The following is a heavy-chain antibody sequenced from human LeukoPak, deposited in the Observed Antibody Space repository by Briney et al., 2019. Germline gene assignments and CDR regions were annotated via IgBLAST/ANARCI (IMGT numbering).Heavy chain of an antibody. V-gene: IGHV4-30-4*08. CDR3: ARARGYCTNGVCYTPPYFDY. J-gene: IGHJ4*02. Sequence: SETLSLTCTVSGGSISSSDYYWSWIRQPPGKGLEWIGYIYYSGSTYYNPSLKSRVTISVDTSKNQFSLKLSSVTAADTAVYYCARARGYCTNGVCYTPPYFDYWGQGTLVTVSS. CDR2: IYYSGST. CDR1: GGSISSSDYY. D-gene: IGHD2-8*01.